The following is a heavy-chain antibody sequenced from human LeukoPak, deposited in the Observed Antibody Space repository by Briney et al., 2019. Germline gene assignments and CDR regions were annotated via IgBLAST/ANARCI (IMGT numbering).Heavy chain of an antibody. D-gene: IGHD6-19*01. CDR3: AKDGSQWLVPTNY. CDR2: ISGSGGST. Sequence: GGSLRLSCAASGFTFSSYAMSWVRQAPGKGLEWVSAISGSGGSTYYADSVKGRFTISRDNSRNTLYLQMNSLRAEDTAVYYCAKDGSQWLVPTNYWGQGTLVTVSS. V-gene: IGHV3-23*01. J-gene: IGHJ4*02. CDR1: GFTFSSYA.